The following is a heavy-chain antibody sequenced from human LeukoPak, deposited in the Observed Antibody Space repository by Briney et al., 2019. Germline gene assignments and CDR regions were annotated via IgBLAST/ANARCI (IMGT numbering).Heavy chain of an antibody. Sequence: SQTLSLTCTVSGGSISSGGYYWSWIRQHPGKGLEWIGYIYYSGSTYYNPSLKSRVTISVDTSKNQFSMKLSSVTAADTAVYYCARGAVAGTIDYWGQGTLVTVSS. CDR2: IYYSGST. J-gene: IGHJ4*02. V-gene: IGHV4-31*03. CDR3: ARGAVAGTIDY. D-gene: IGHD6-19*01. CDR1: GGSISSGGYY.